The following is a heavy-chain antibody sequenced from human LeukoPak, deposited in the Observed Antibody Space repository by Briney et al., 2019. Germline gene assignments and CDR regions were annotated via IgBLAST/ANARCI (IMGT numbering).Heavy chain of an antibody. D-gene: IGHD2-8*02. Sequence: PGGSLRLSCAASEFTFSGYPIHWVRQAPGKGLEWVAVISYDGSNKYYADSVKGRFTISRDNSKKTLYLQMNSLRTEDTAVYYCARDQTAVTGVWGTIDYWGQGTLVTVSS. CDR3: ARDQTAVTGVWGTIDY. CDR2: ISYDGSNK. CDR1: EFTFSGYP. J-gene: IGHJ4*02. V-gene: IGHV3-30-3*01.